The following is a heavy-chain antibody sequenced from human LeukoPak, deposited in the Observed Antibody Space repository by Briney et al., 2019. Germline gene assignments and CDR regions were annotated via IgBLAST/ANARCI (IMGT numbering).Heavy chain of an antibody. D-gene: IGHD3-22*01. V-gene: IGHV4-59*01. CDR1: GGSISSYY. CDR2: IYYSGST. Sequence: SETLSLTCTVSGGSISSYYWSWIRQPPGKGLEWIGYIYYSGSTNYNPSLKSRVTISVDTSKNQFSLKLSSVTAADTAVYYGARGLYYYDSSGYYPYYFDYWGQGTLVTVSS. J-gene: IGHJ4*02. CDR3: ARGLYYYDSSGYYPYYFDY.